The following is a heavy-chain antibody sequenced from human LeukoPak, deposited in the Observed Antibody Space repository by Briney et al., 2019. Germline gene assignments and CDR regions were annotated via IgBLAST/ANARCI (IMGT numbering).Heavy chain of an antibody. V-gene: IGHV3-74*01. J-gene: IGHJ4*02. D-gene: IGHD2-15*01. CDR3: AKQLGYCSDGSCYFPY. Sequence: GGSLRLSCAASGFSFTNYWMHWVRQAPGKGLVWVSHINSDGSATRYADSVKGRFTISRDNSKNTLYLQMNSLRAEDTAVYYCAKQLGYCSDGSCYFPYWGQGTLVTVSS. CDR2: INSDGSAT. CDR1: GFSFTNYW.